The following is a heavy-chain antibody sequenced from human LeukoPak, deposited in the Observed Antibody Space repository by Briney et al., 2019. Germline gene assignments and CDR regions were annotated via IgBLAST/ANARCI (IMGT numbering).Heavy chain of an antibody. CDR1: GGTFSSYA. D-gene: IGHD2-15*01. J-gene: IGHJ6*03. CDR3: ARDLLDIVVVVAARGNYYMDV. Sequence: ASVKVSCKASGGTFSSYAISWVRQAPGQGLEWMGGIIPIFGTANYAQKFQGRVTITADESTSTAYMELRSLRSDDTAVYYCARDLLDIVVVVAARGNYYMDVWGKGTTVTISS. CDR2: IIPIFGTA. V-gene: IGHV1-69*13.